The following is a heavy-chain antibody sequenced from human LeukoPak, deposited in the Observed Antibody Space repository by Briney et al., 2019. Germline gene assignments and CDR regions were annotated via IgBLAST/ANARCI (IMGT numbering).Heavy chain of an antibody. CDR1: GFTFSSYA. Sequence: PGGSLRLSCAASGFTFSSYAMSWVRQAPGKGLEWVSAISGSGGSTYYADSVKGRFTISRDNSKNTLYLQMKSLRAEDTAVYYCAKGVSSIAARPIDYWGQGTLVTVSS. CDR3: AKGVSSIAARPIDY. V-gene: IGHV3-23*01. CDR2: ISGSGGST. J-gene: IGHJ4*02. D-gene: IGHD6-6*01.